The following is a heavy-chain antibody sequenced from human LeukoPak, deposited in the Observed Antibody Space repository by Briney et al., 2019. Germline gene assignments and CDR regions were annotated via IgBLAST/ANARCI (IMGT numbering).Heavy chain of an antibody. CDR3: AGGGDYDSSGYYGELGY. CDR2: IVPIFGTP. CDR1: GGTFISYA. D-gene: IGHD3-22*01. Sequence: SVKVSCKTSGGTFISYALNGVRQAPGQGLEWMGRIVPIFGTPKYAQKFQGRVTITTDESTSTAHMALSSLRSEDRAVYYCAGGGDYDSSGYYGELGYWGQGTLVTVSS. J-gene: IGHJ4*02. V-gene: IGHV1-69*05.